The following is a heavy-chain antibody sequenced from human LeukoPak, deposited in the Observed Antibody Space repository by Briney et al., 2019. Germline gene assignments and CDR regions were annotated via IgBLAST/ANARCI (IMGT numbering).Heavy chain of an antibody. V-gene: IGHV3-23*01. D-gene: IGHD5-12*01. Sequence: GGSLRLSCAASGFTFSTYAMTWVRQAPGKGLEWVSAISGSGGSTYYADSVKGRFTISRDNSKNTLYLQMNSLRAEDTAVYYCAKDGVVATGFDYWGQGTLVTVSS. CDR3: AKDGVVATGFDY. J-gene: IGHJ4*02. CDR2: ISGSGGST. CDR1: GFTFSTYA.